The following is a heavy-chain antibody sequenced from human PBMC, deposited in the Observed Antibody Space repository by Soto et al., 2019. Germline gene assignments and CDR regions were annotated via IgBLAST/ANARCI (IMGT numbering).Heavy chain of an antibody. V-gene: IGHV3-23*01. D-gene: IGHD3-10*01. CDR2: ISGSGGST. CDR3: AKLKPHPTVRGAVFDD. Sequence: GGSLRLSCAASGFTFSSYAMSWVRQAPGKGLEWVSAISGSGGSTYYADSVKGRFTISRDNSKNTLYLQMNSLRAEDTAVYYCAKLKPHPTVRGAVFDDWGQGPLVTVSS. CDR1: GFTFSSYA. J-gene: IGHJ4*02.